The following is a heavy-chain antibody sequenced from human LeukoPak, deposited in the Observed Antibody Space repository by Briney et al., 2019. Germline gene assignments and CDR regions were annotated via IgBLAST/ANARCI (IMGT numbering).Heavy chain of an antibody. CDR1: GFTFSTYG. CDR3: AKAAEWLRSPFDY. D-gene: IGHD5-12*01. V-gene: IGHV3-30*02. Sequence: GGSLRLSCAASGFTFSTYGLHWVRQAPGKGLEWVTFIRYDGNYKYYADSVKGRFTISRDNSKNTLYLQMNSLRADGTAVYYCAKAAEWLRSPFDYWGQGTLVTVSS. J-gene: IGHJ4*02. CDR2: IRYDGNYK.